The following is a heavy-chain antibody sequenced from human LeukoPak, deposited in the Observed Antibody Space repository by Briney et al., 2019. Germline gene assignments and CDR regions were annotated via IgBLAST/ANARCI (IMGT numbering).Heavy chain of an antibody. CDR2: VNTNTWNP. Sequence: GASVKVSCKASGYSFTIYAMHWVRQAPGQGLEWMGWVNTNTWNPTYAQGFTGRFVFSLDTSVSTAFLQISSLKAEDTAVYYCARGLGYCSGGDCALDFWGQGTLVTV. V-gene: IGHV7-4-1*02. CDR1: GYSFTIYA. D-gene: IGHD2-15*01. J-gene: IGHJ4*02. CDR3: ARGLGYCSGGDCALDF.